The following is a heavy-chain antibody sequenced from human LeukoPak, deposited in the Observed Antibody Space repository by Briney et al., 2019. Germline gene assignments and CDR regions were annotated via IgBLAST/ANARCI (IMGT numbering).Heavy chain of an antibody. D-gene: IGHD3-16*01. V-gene: IGHV4-59*01. J-gene: IGHJ6*03. CDR3: ARETSQKGAHYMDV. CDR1: GGSISSYY. Sequence: PSQTLSLTCTVSGGSISSYYWSWIRQPPGKGLKWIGNIYYSGYTTYSPSLRSRVTISVDTSKNQFSLKLSSVTAADTAVYYCARETSQKGAHYMDVWGKGTTITISS. CDR2: IYYSGYT.